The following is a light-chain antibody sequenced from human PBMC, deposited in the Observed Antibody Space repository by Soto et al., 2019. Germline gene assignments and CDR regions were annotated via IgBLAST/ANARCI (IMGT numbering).Light chain of an antibody. V-gene: IGKV3-20*01. CDR3: QQYGSSPWT. CDR1: QSVSINY. Sequence: ETVLTQSPATLSLSPGERATLSCRASQSVSINYVAWYQQKPGQAPRLLIFGTSSRATGIPDRFSGSGSGTDFTLTISRLEPEDFAVYYCQQYGSSPWTFGLGTKVDIK. J-gene: IGKJ1*01. CDR2: GTS.